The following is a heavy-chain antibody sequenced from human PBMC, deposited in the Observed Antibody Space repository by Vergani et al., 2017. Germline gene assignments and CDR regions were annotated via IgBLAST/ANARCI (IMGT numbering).Heavy chain of an antibody. V-gene: IGHV3-7*01. CDR3: AREPRFYYDSSGHYYTRGY. D-gene: IGHD3-22*01. Sequence: EVQLVEFGGGLVQPGGSLRLSCAASGFTFSSFWMTWVRQAPGKGLEWVANIKQDGSEMYYVDSVKGRFTISRDNAKGSLYLQMNSLRVEDTAVYYCAREPRFYYDSSGHYYTRGYWGQGTLVTVSS. CDR1: GFTFSSFW. J-gene: IGHJ4*02. CDR2: IKQDGSEM.